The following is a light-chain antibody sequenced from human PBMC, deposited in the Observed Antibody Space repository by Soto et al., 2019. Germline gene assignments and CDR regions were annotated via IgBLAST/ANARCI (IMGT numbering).Light chain of an antibody. J-gene: IGKJ5*01. Sequence: EIVMTQSPATLSVSPGERATLSCRASQSVSTNLAWYQQKPGQAPRLLIYGASTRATGIPARFSGSGSGTDFTLTISSLQSEDFAVYYCQQYKNWPQSTFGQGTRLEIK. V-gene: IGKV3-15*01. CDR1: QSVSTN. CDR2: GAS. CDR3: QQYKNWPQST.